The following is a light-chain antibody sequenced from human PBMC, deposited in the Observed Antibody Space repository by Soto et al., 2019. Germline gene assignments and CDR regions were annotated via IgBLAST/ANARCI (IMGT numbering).Light chain of an antibody. J-gene: IGKJ5*01. CDR1: QTISTY. CDR2: TAS. Sequence: DIHMTQSPCSRSTTVGHSVTMICXASQTISTYVNWYQQKPGQAPTLLIFTASTLQSGVPSRFSGSGSGTDFTLTISNVQPEDFATYYCQQSYSTPPTFGQGTRLETK. CDR3: QQSYSTPPT. V-gene: IGKV1-39*01.